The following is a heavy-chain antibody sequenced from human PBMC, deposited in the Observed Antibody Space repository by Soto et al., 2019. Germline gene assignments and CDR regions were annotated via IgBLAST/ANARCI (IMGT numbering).Heavy chain of an antibody. V-gene: IGHV4-59*08. D-gene: IGHD5-18*01. CDR2: IYYSGST. CDR1: GGSISSYY. CDR3: AGTGYRYDGYYFDY. J-gene: IGHJ4*02. Sequence: SETLSLTCTVSGGSISSYYWSWIRQPPGKGLEWIGYIYYSGSTNYNPSLKSRVTISVDTSKNQFSLKLSSVTAADTAVYYCAGTGYRYDGYYFDYWGQGTLVTVSS.